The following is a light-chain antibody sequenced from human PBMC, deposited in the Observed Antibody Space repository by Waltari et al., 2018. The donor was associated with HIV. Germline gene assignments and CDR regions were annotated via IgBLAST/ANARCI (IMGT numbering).Light chain of an antibody. CDR1: QALPTNR. CDR3: QHYATSPPTCI. CDR2: GVS. V-gene: IGKV3-20*01. Sequence: EIVLTQPPATLALSPGVRITILCRASQALPTNRLAWYQQKPGQPPRLFLYGVSSRATDVSDRFSATGSGTEFTLTINRLEPEDFAVYYCQHYATSPPTCIFGRGTRLEI. J-gene: IGKJ2*02.